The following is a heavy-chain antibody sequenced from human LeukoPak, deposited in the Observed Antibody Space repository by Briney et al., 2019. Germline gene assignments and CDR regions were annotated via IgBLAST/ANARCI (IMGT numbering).Heavy chain of an antibody. J-gene: IGHJ3*02. CDR2: INHSGST. CDR1: GGSFSGYY. D-gene: IGHD6-19*01. CDR3: ARVHERQWLAAGDAFDI. Sequence: SETLSLTCAVYGGSFSGYYWSWIRQPPGKGLEWIGEINHSGSTNYNPSLKSRVTISVDTSKNQFSLKLSSVTAADTAVYYCARVHERQWLAAGDAFDIWGQGTMVTVSS. V-gene: IGHV4-34*01.